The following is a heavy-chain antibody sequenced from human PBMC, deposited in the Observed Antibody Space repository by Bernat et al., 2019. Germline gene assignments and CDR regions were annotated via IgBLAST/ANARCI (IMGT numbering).Heavy chain of an antibody. CDR1: GFAFSNAW. Sequence: EVQLVESGGGLAKPGGSLRLSCAASGFAFSNAWMNWVRQAPGKGLEWVGRIKMKSDGGTTDYAEHVKGRFTISRDDSKNTVYLQMNSLETEDTAVYYCTKDYWNYCDYWGQGTLVTVSS. CDR2: IKMKSDGGTT. D-gene: IGHD1-1*01. CDR3: TKDYWNYCDY. J-gene: IGHJ4*02. V-gene: IGHV3-15*07.